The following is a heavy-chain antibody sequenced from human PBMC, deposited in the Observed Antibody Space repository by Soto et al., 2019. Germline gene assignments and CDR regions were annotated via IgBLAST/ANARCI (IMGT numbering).Heavy chain of an antibody. V-gene: IGHV4-30-4*01. CDR2: IYYSGST. D-gene: IGHD3-22*01. J-gene: IGHJ3*02. CDR1: GGSITSGDYY. Sequence: SETLSLTCKVSGGSITSGDYYWSWIRQPPGKGLEWIGYIYYSGSTYYNPSLKSRLIISVETSKNQFSLKLSSVTAADTAVYYCARGMPPYYYDSSGYKNAFDIWGQGTMVTVSS. CDR3: ARGMPPYYYDSSGYKNAFDI.